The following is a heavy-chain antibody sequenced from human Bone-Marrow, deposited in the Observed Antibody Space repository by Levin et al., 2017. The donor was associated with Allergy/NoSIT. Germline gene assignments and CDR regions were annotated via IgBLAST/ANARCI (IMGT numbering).Heavy chain of an antibody. Sequence: ASVKVSCKASGGNFSIYALSWVRQAPGQGLEWMGTIVPIFKTTTYAQKFQGKLTITADESTSTTYMHLSSLRSDDTALYYCTRGAWKYTTASVTEDRVDFWGQGSLLTVSS. D-gene: IGHD1-7*01. V-gene: IGHV1-69*13. CDR3: TRGAWKYTTASVTEDRVDF. CDR1: GGNFSIYA. CDR2: IVPIFKTT. J-gene: IGHJ4*02.